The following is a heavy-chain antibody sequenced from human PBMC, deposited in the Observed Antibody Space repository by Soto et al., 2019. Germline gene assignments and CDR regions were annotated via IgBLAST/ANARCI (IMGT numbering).Heavy chain of an antibody. J-gene: IGHJ6*02. V-gene: IGHV2-26*01. CDR1: GFSLSNARMG. Sequence: QVTLKESGPVLVKPTETLTLTCTVSGFSLSNARMGVSWIRQPPGKALEWLAHIFSNDEKSYSTSLKSRLTISKDTSKSQVVLTMTNMDPVDTATYYCARIRRYPPDVFSSADYYYYYGMDVWGQGTTVTVSS. D-gene: IGHD6-13*01. CDR3: ARIRRYPPDVFSSADYYYYYGMDV. CDR2: IFSNDEK.